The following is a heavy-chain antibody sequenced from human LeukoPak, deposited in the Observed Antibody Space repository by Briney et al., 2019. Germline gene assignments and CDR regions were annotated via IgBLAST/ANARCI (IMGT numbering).Heavy chain of an antibody. Sequence: PGGSLRLSCAASGFTFSSYGMHWVRQAPGKGLEWVSAISGSGGSTYYADSVKGRFTISRDNSKNTLYLHMNSLRAGDTAVYYCAKRRGLELLYYYYMDVWGKGTTVTVSS. J-gene: IGHJ6*03. CDR2: ISGSGGST. V-gene: IGHV3-23*01. CDR3: AKRRGLELLYYYYMDV. D-gene: IGHD1-7*01. CDR1: GFTFSSYG.